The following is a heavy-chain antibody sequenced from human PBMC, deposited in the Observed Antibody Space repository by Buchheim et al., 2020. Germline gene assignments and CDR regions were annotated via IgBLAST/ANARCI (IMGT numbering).Heavy chain of an antibody. CDR1: GGSVRSYSDY. D-gene: IGHD2-2*01. Sequence: LQLQESGPGLVKPSETLSLTCTVSGGSVRSYSDYWGWIRQPPGKGLEWIATIYYSGSTSYNPSLKSRVTISVDTSKQQFSLKLSSVTAADTAIYYCATSISSPQDWFDPWGQGTL. CDR2: IYYSGST. J-gene: IGHJ5*02. CDR3: ATSISSPQDWFDP. V-gene: IGHV4-39*01.